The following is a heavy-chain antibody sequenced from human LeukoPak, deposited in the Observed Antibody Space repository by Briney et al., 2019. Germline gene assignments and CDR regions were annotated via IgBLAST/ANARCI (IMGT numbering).Heavy chain of an antibody. CDR3: ARAGSYGPQGFDY. V-gene: IGHV4-39*07. D-gene: IGHD4-17*01. J-gene: IGHJ4*02. CDR2: IYYSGST. Sequence: PSETLSLTCTVSGGSISSRSYYWGWIRQPPGKGLEWIGSIYYSGSTYYNPSLKSRVTISVDTSKNQFSLKLSSVTAADTAVYYCARAGSYGPQGFDYWGQGTLVTVSS. CDR1: GGSISSRSYY.